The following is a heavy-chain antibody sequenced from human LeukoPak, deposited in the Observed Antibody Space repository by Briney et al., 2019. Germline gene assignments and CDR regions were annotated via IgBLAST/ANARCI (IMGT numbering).Heavy chain of an antibody. Sequence: SETLSRTCTVAGGSISSYYWSWIRQPPGKGLEWIGYIYYSGSTNYNPSLKSRVTISVDTSKKQFSLKLSSVTAADTAVYYCARTPGYSGSYYVDYWGQGTLVTVSS. D-gene: IGHD1-26*01. V-gene: IGHV4-59*01. CDR1: GGSISSYY. CDR2: IYYSGST. J-gene: IGHJ4*02. CDR3: ARTPGYSGSYYVDY.